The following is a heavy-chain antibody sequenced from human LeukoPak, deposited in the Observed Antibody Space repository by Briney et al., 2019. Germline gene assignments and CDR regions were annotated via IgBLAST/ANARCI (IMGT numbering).Heavy chain of an antibody. Sequence: SETLSLTCTVSGGSISSYYWSWIRQPAGKGLEWIRRIYTSGSTNYNPSLKSRVTMSVDTSKNQFSLKLRSVTAADSAVDYCAREGIAVAGTSRWFDPWGQGTLVTVSS. J-gene: IGHJ5*02. V-gene: IGHV4-4*07. CDR2: IYTSGST. D-gene: IGHD6-19*01. CDR1: GGSISSYY. CDR3: AREGIAVAGTSRWFDP.